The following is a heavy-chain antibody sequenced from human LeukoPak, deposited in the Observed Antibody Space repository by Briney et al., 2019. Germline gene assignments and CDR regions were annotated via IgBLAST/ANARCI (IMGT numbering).Heavy chain of an antibody. CDR2: TYSGGSS. V-gene: IGHV3-66*01. CDR1: GLTVNSNY. Sequence: GGSLRLSCVASGLTVNSNYISWVRQAPGKGLEWVSLTYSGGSSYYADSVKGRFTISRDIPKNTLYLQMNSLRAEDTAVYYCARTSDAFDIWGQGTWGCVSS. CDR3: ARTSDAFDI. J-gene: IGHJ3*02.